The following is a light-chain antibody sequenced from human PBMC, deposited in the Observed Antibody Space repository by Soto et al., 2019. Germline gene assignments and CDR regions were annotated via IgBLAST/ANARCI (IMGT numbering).Light chain of an antibody. CDR1: SGSVSTRNY. V-gene: IGLV8-61*01. J-gene: IGLJ3*02. CDR3: VLYFGSGILGV. Sequence: QTVVTQEPSFSVSPGGTVTLTCGLTSGSVSTRNYPSWYQQIPGQAPRTLIYNTNTRSSGVPDRFSGSILGNKAALTITGAQEEDESDYYCVLYFGSGILGVFCGGTKLTVL. CDR2: NTN.